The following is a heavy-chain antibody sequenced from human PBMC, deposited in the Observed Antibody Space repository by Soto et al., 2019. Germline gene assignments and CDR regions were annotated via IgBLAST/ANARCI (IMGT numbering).Heavy chain of an antibody. V-gene: IGHV4-59*01. CDR1: GGSISSYY. J-gene: IGHJ4*02. CDR3: ARRYGTTFDY. CDR2: IYYSGST. Sequence: SETLSLTCTFSGGSISSYYWSWIRQPPGKGLEWIGYIYYSGSTNYNPSLKSRVTISVDTSKNQFSLKLSSVTAADTAVYYCARRYGTTFDYWGQGTLVTVSS. D-gene: IGHD1-7*01.